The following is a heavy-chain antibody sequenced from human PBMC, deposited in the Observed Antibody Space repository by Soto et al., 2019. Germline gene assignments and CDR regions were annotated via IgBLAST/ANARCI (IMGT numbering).Heavy chain of an antibody. D-gene: IGHD3-22*01. Sequence: SETLSLTCAVSGGSISSSHWWTWVRQPPGKGLEWIGEIYHSGSTNYNPSLKSRVTISVYKPKNQFSLKLSSVTAADTAVYYCVRKDFYDRRFDSWGQGTLVTVSS. J-gene: IGHJ4*02. CDR3: VRKDFYDRRFDS. CDR1: GGSISSSHW. V-gene: IGHV4-4*02. CDR2: IYHSGST.